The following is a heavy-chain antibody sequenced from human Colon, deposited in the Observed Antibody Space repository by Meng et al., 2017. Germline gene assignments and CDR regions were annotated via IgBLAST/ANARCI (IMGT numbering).Heavy chain of an antibody. V-gene: IGHV3-23*01. CDR2: ISGTDDST. Sequence: GESLKISCAASGFTFRNYAMNWVRQAPGKGLEWVSSISGTDDSTYYADSVKGRFTISRDNSKNTLSLQMNNLGDEDTAVYNCAKDPADKYDSSGYSHFDYWGQGTLVTVSS. J-gene: IGHJ4*02. CDR1: GFTFRNYA. D-gene: IGHD3-22*01. CDR3: AKDPADKYDSSGYSHFDY.